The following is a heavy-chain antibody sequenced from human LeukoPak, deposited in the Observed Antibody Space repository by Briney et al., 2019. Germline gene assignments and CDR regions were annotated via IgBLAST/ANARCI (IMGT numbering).Heavy chain of an antibody. CDR1: GFRFSSYW. Sequence: HPGGSLRLSCEVSGFRFSSYWMSWVRQAPGKGLEWVGNIKEDGSEKYHADSVKGRFTISRDNARNSLYLQLNSLRAEDTAVYYCARDRGYYNYFEGWGQGTLVTVS. CDR2: IKEDGSEK. J-gene: IGHJ4*02. CDR3: ARDRGYYNYFEG. V-gene: IGHV3-7*04. D-gene: IGHD3-9*01.